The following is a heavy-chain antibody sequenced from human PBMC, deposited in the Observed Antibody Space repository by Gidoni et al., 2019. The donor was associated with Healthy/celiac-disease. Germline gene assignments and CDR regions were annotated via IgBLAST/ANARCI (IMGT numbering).Heavy chain of an antibody. CDR3: ARTDIVVVPAARNYYYYYGMDV. Sequence: QVQLQESGPGLVKPSGTLSLTCAVSGGSISSSNWWRWVRQPPGKGLEWIGEIYHSGSTNYNPSLKSRVTISVDKSKNQFSLKLSSVTAADTAVYYCARTDIVVVPAARNYYYYYGMDVWGQGTTVTVSS. J-gene: IGHJ6*02. V-gene: IGHV4-4*02. CDR1: GGSISSSNW. D-gene: IGHD2-2*01. CDR2: IYHSGST.